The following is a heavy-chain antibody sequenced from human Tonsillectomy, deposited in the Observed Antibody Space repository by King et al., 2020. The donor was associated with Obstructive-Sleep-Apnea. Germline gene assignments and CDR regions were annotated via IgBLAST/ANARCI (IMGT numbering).Heavy chain of an antibody. Sequence: QLQESGPGLVKPSGTLSLTCAVSGGSISSSNWWSWVRQPPGKGLEWIGEMYHSGSTNYNPSLKSRVTISVDKSKNQFSLKLSSVTAADTAVYYCASSDIAAAGITYYYYGMDVWGQGTTVTVSS. J-gene: IGHJ6*02. CDR3: ASSDIAAAGITYYYYGMDV. V-gene: IGHV4-4*02. CDR2: MYHSGST. D-gene: IGHD6-13*01. CDR1: GGSISSSNW.